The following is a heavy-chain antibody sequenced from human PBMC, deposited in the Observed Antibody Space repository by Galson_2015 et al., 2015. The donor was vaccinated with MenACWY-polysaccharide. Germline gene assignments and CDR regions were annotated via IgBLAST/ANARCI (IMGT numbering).Heavy chain of an antibody. CDR2: FKSDGSST. CDR3: ARGYSAYD. J-gene: IGHJ4*02. D-gene: IGHD5-12*01. CDR1: GFTFSTYW. V-gene: IGHV3-74*01. Sequence: SLRLSCAASGFTFSTYWMHWVRQAPGKGLVWVSRFKSDGSSTDYADSVKGRFTISSDNAKNTLYLQMNSLRAEDTALYYCARGYSAYDWGQGTLVTVSA.